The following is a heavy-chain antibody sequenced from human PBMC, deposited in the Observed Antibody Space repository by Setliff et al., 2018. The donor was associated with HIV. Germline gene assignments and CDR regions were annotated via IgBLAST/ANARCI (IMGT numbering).Heavy chain of an antibody. CDR1: GYTFTTYD. CDR3: ARTDYGGNSGGNYFDY. CDR2: ISPYNGHT. V-gene: IGHV1-18*01. D-gene: IGHD4-17*01. Sequence: RASVKVSCKASGYTFTTYDITWVRQAPGQGLEWLGWISPYNGHTNFAQKFQGRVTMTTDTATSTAYMEVRSLRSDDTAVYYCARTDYGGNSGGNYFDYWGQGSLVTVSP. J-gene: IGHJ4*02.